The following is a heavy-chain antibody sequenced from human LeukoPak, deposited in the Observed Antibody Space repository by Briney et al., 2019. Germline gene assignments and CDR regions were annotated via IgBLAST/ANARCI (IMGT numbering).Heavy chain of an antibody. V-gene: IGHV3-30*02. D-gene: IGHD3-3*01. Sequence: VGSLRLSCAASGFTFSSYGMHWVRQAPGKGLEWVAFIRYDGSNKYYADSVKGRFTISRDNSKNTLYLQMNSLRAEDTAVYYCASPALTKITIFGVVNTPYWGQGTLVTVSS. CDR1: GFTFSSYG. CDR3: ASPALTKITIFGVVNTPY. J-gene: IGHJ4*02. CDR2: IRYDGSNK.